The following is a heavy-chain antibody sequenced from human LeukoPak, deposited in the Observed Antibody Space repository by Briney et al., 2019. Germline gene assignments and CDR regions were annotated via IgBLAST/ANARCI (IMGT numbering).Heavy chain of an antibody. J-gene: IGHJ4*02. CDR3: ARDGYSFGHDFDY. Sequence: ASVKVSCKASGYTFTSYDINWVRQATGQGLEWMGWMNPNSGNTGYAQKFQGRVTMTRNTSISTAYMELSSLRSGDTAVYYCARDGYSFGHDFDYWGQGTLVTVSS. D-gene: IGHD5-18*01. V-gene: IGHV1-8*01. CDR1: GYTFTSYD. CDR2: MNPNSGNT.